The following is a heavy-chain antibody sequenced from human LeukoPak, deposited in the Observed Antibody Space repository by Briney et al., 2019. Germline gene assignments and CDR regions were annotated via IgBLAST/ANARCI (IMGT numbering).Heavy chain of an antibody. J-gene: IGHJ4*02. CDR2: INPNSGGT. D-gene: IGHD3-10*01. CDR1: GFTFANYY. Sequence: GASVKVSCKASGFTFANYYMHWVRQAPGQGLEWMGWINPNSGGTNYAQKFQGRVTMTRDTSISTAYMELSRLRSDDTAVYYCANLWFGESYNFDYWGQGTLVTVSS. V-gene: IGHV1-2*02. CDR3: ANLWFGESYNFDY.